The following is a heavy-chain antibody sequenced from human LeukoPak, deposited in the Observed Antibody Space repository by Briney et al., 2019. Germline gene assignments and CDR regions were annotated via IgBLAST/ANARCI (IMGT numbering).Heavy chain of an antibody. CDR1: GGSISSYY. CDR2: IYYIGNT. Sequence: PSETLSLTCTVSGGSISSYYWSWIRQPPGKGLEWIGYIYYIGNTNYNPSLKSRVTMSVDTSRNQVSLKLSSVTAADTAMYYCATAGPVAVAGTDYFDSWGQGTLVTVSS. V-gene: IGHV4-59*01. CDR3: ATAGPVAVAGTDYFDS. J-gene: IGHJ4*02. D-gene: IGHD6-19*01.